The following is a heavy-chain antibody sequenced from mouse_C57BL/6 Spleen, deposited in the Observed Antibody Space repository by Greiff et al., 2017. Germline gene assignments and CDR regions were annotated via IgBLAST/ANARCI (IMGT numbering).Heavy chain of an antibody. CDR3: ASPAYYSNSYVDY. V-gene: IGHV1-26*01. J-gene: IGHJ2*01. CDR1: GYTFTDYY. CDR2: INPNNGGT. Sequence: VQLQQSGPELVKPGASVKISCKASGYTFTDYYMNWVKQSHGKSLEWIGDINPNNGGTSYNQKFKGKATLTVDKSSSTAYMELRSLTSEDSAVYYCASPAYYSNSYVDYWGQGTTLTVSS. D-gene: IGHD2-5*01.